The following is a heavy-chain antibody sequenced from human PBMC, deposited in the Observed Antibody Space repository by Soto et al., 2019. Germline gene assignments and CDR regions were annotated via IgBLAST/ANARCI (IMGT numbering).Heavy chain of an antibody. CDR1: GYSLTSYW. CDR2: IDPSDSYT. J-gene: IGHJ6*02. CDR3: ARQSGSEDYYYYGMDV. D-gene: IGHD3-10*01. Sequence: GESLKISCKGSGYSLTSYWIGWVRQMPGKGLEWMGRIDPSDSYTNYSPSFQGHVTISADKSISTAYLQWSSLKASDTAMYYCARQSGSEDYYYYGMDVWGQGTTVTVSS. V-gene: IGHV5-10-1*01.